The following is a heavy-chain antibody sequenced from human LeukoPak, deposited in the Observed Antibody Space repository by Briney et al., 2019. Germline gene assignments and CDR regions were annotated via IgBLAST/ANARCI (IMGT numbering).Heavy chain of an antibody. Sequence: ASVKVSCKASGYTFTSYYMHWVRQAPGQGLEWMGIINPSGGSTSYAQKFQGRVTMTRDTSTSTVYMELSSLRSEDTAVYYCARGNEQWLVHHHWFDPWGQGTLVTVSS. J-gene: IGHJ5*02. D-gene: IGHD6-19*01. CDR1: GYTFTSYY. V-gene: IGHV1-46*01. CDR2: INPSGGST. CDR3: ARGNEQWLVHHHWFDP.